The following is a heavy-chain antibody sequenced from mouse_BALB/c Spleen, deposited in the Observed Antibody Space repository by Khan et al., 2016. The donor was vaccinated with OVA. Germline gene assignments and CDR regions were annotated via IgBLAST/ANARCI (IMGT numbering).Heavy chain of an antibody. V-gene: IGHV5-6-5*01. CDR2: ISSGGST. CDR3: AREAYRYDEYYFDY. J-gene: IGHJ2*01. Sequence: EVQLQESGGDLVKPGGSLKLSCAASGFTFSSYVMSWVRQTPEKRLEWVASISSGGSTYYPDSVKGGFTISRDNARNILYLQMSSLRSEDTAMYYCAREAYRYDEYYFDYWGQGTTLTVSS. D-gene: IGHD2-14*01. CDR1: GFTFSSYV.